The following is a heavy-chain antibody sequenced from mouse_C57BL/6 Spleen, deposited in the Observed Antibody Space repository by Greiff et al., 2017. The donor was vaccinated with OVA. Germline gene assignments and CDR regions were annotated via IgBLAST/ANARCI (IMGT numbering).Heavy chain of an antibody. J-gene: IGHJ3*01. CDR2: IWSDGST. Sequence: VQLQQSGPGLVAPSQCLSITCTVSGFSLTSYGVHWVRQPPGKGLEWLVVIWSDGSTTYNSALKSRLSISKDNSKSQVFLKMNSLHTDDTAMYYCARHKRSSGYVGDYGGQGTRVTVSA. CDR1: GFSLTSYG. D-gene: IGHD3-2*02. V-gene: IGHV2-6-1*01. CDR3: ARHKRSSGYVGDY.